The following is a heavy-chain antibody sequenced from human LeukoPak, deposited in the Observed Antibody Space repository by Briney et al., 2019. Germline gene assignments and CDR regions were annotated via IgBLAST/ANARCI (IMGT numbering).Heavy chain of an antibody. Sequence: ASVKVSCKASGYTFRNYGISWVRQAPGQGLEWMGWISAYKGDTHYAQKLQGRVTMTTDTSTSTAYMELRSLRSDDTAVYYCARDPSNTSGYQIYFDYWGQGTLVTVSS. J-gene: IGHJ4*02. V-gene: IGHV1-18*01. D-gene: IGHD3-3*01. CDR1: GYTFRNYG. CDR2: ISAYKGDT. CDR3: ARDPSNTSGYQIYFDY.